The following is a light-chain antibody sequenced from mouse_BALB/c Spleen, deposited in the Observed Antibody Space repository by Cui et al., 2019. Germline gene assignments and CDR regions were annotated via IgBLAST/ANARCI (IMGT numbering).Light chain of an antibody. CDR1: QGISNY. J-gene: IGKJ1*01. Sequence: DIQLTQPTSSLSASLGDRVTISCSASQGISNYLNWYQQKPDGTVKRLIYYTSSLHSGVPARFSGSGSGTDYSLTISNLEPEDIATYYCQQYSKLPPTFGGGTKLEIK. CDR2: YTS. CDR3: QQYSKLPPT. V-gene: IGKV10-94*01.